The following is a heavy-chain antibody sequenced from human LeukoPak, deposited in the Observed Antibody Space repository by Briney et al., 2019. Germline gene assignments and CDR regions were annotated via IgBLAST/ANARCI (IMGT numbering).Heavy chain of an antibody. Sequence: GGSLRLSCAASGFTLSDYYMTWIRQAPGKGLEWISYIGNGGSNIMLYADSVKGRFTVFRDYAKNSLYLQMNSLRAEDTAVYYCARDKSNKGHDCWGQGTLVSVSS. CDR3: ARDKSNKGHDC. J-gene: IGHJ4*02. V-gene: IGHV3-11*01. CDR1: GFTLSDYY. CDR2: IGNGGSNIM.